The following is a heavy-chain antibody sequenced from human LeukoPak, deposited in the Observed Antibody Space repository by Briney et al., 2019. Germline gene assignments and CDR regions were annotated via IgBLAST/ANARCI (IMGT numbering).Heavy chain of an antibody. J-gene: IGHJ4*02. CDR2: INPNSGGT. CDR3: ARGRRTTVTSTFDY. D-gene: IGHD4-17*01. CDR1: GYTFTGYY. Sequence: ASVKVSCKASGYTFTGYYMHWVRQAPGQGLEWMGWINPNSGGTNYAQKFQGRVTMTRDTPISTAYMELSRLRSDDTAVYYCARGRRTTVTSTFDYWGQGTLVTVSS. V-gene: IGHV1-2*02.